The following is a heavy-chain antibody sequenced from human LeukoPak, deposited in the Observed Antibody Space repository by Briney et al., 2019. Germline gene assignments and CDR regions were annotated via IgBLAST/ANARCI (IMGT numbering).Heavy chain of an antibody. J-gene: IGHJ4*02. D-gene: IGHD1-26*01. CDR3: AREVELGDY. Sequence: GGSLRLSCAASGFTFCSYSMNWVRQGPGKGLEWVSSISSSSSYIYYADSVKSRFTISRDNAKNSLYLQMNSLRAEDTAVYYCAREVELGDYWGQGTLVTVSS. CDR2: ISSSSSYI. CDR1: GFTFCSYS. V-gene: IGHV3-21*01.